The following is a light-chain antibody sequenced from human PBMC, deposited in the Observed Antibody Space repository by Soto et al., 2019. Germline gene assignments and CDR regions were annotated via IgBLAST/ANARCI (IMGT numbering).Light chain of an antibody. CDR1: QSVSRN. CDR3: QQYDNWPWGPFT. CDR2: GAS. V-gene: IGKV3-15*01. Sequence: EIVMTQSPAILSVSPGERATLSCRASQSVSRNLAWYQQTPGQAPRLLIYGASTRATGTPDRFSGSASGTDFTLTISSLKSEDFAVYYCQQYDNWPWGPFTFGPGTKVDAK. J-gene: IGKJ3*01.